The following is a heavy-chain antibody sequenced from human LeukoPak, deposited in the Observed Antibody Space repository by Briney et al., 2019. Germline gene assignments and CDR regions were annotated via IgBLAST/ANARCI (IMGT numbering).Heavy chain of an antibody. D-gene: IGHD6-19*01. V-gene: IGHV1-18*01. CDR1: GYTFTSYG. Sequence: GASVKVSCKASGYTFTSYGISWVRQAPGQGLEWMGWISAYNGNTNYAQKLRGRVTMTTDTSTSTAYMELRSLRSDDTAVYYCARDRYSSASSEVFDPWGQGTLVTVSS. J-gene: IGHJ5*02. CDR3: ARDRYSSASSEVFDP. CDR2: ISAYNGNT.